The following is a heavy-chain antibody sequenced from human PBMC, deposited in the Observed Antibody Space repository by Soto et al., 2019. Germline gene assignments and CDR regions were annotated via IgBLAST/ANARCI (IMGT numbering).Heavy chain of an antibody. Sequence: GSLRLSCAASGFTFSSYGMHWVRQAPGKGLEWVAVISYDGSNKYYADSVKGRFTISRDNSKNTLYLQMNSLRAEDTAVYYCAKSFFNCSSTSCYAGGYYYYGMDVWGQGTTVTAP. J-gene: IGHJ6*02. V-gene: IGHV3-30*18. D-gene: IGHD2-2*01. CDR3: AKSFFNCSSTSCYAGGYYYYGMDV. CDR1: GFTFSSYG. CDR2: ISYDGSNK.